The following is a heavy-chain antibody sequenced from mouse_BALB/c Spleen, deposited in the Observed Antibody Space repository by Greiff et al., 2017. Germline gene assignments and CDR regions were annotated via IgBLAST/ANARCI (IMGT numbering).Heavy chain of an antibody. J-gene: IGHJ1*01. CDR2: IWGGGST. V-gene: IGHV2-6-4*01. D-gene: IGHD1-1*01. Sequence: QVQLKESGPGLVAPSQSLSITCTVSGFSLSRYSVHWVRQPPGKGLEWLGMIWGGGSTDYNSALKSRLSISKDNSKSQVFLKMNSLQTDDTAMYYCATDYYGSSSYWYFDVWGAGTTVTVSS. CDR1: GFSLSRYS. CDR3: ATDYYGSSSYWYFDV.